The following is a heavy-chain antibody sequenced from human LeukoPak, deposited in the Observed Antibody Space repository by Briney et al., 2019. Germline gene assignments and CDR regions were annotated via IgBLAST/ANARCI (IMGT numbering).Heavy chain of an antibody. CDR2: IYYNGST. D-gene: IGHD2-21*01. Sequence: SETLSLTCTVSGGSISSYYWSWIRHPQATGLEWVGYIYYNGSTNYNPSLKSRVTISVDTSKNQFSLKLSSVTAADTAVYFCVGEPKGDYRFDYWGQGTLVTVSS. CDR1: GGSISSYY. V-gene: IGHV4-59*01. J-gene: IGHJ4*02. CDR3: VGEPKGDYRFDY.